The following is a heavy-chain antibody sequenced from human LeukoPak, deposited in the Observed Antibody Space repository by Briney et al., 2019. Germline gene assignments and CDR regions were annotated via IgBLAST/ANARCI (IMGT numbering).Heavy chain of an antibody. J-gene: IGHJ4*02. CDR2: IIPIFGTA. D-gene: IGHD3-22*01. CDR3: ARGDSSGYYYYFDY. V-gene: IGHV1-69*13. CDR1: GGTFSSYA. Sequence: ASVKVSCTASGGTFSSYAISWVRQAHGQGLEWMGGIIPIFGTANYAQKFQGRVTITADESTSTAYMELSSLRSEDTAVYYCARGDSSGYYYYFDYWGQGTLVTVTS.